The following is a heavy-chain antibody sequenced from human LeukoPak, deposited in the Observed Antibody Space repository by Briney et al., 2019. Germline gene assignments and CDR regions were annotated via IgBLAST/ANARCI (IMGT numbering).Heavy chain of an antibody. CDR1: VYTFTIYG. CDR2: ISANSGYT. D-gene: IGHD3-10*01. CDR3: ARDAHYSASGTYYRGASTFDI. Sequence: GASVKVSCKASVYTFTIYGISWVRQAPGQGLEWMGWISANSGYTNYAQKLQGRVTMTTDTSTTTAYMDLTSLTSDDAAVHYCARDAHYSASGTYYRGASTFDIWGQGTMVTVSS. J-gene: IGHJ3*02. V-gene: IGHV1-18*04.